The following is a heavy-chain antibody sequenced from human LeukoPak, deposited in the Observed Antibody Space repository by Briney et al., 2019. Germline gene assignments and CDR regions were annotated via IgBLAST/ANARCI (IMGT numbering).Heavy chain of an antibody. CDR2: FDPEDGET. CDR3: AKIHYYDSSGYSLAFGY. CDR1: GYTLTELS. Sequence: ASLKVSCKVSGYTLTELSMHWVRQAPGKGLEWMGGFDPEDGETIYAQKFQGRVTMTEDTSTDTAYMELSSLRSEDTAVYYCAKIHYYDSSGYSLAFGYWGQGTLVTVSS. D-gene: IGHD3-22*01. V-gene: IGHV1-24*01. J-gene: IGHJ4*02.